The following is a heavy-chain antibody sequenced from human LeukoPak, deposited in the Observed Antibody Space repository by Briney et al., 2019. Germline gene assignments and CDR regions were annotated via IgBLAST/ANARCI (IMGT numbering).Heavy chain of an antibody. CDR1: GYSFTSYV. CDR3: ARDRPVVVVAATTYYDAFDI. V-gene: IGHV1-18*01. Sequence: GASVKVSCKASGYSFTSYVITWVRQAPGQGLEWMGCISVNNGNTNYAQNLQDRVTMTTDTSTSTAYMELRSLRSDDTAVYYCARDRPVVVVAATTYYDAFDIWGQGTMVTVSS. D-gene: IGHD2-15*01. J-gene: IGHJ3*02. CDR2: ISVNNGNT.